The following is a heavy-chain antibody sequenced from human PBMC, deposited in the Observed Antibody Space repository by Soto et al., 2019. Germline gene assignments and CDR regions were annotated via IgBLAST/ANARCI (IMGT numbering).Heavy chain of an antibody. V-gene: IGHV3-48*02. CDR1: GFIFSDYT. Sequence: GGSLILSCAASGFIFSDYTMTWVRQAPGRGLEFVSHISSSGGAIFYAESVKGRFTVSRDNAKNSLYLQMNSLRDEDTAVYFCARDHGGSTWFVGVHYFFGMDVWGQGTAVTVSS. CDR2: ISSSGGAI. D-gene: IGHD6-13*01. CDR3: ARDHGGSTWFVGVHYFFGMDV. J-gene: IGHJ6*02.